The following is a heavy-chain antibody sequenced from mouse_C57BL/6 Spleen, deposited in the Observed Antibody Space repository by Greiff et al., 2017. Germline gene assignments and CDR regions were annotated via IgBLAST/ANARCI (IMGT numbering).Heavy chain of an antibody. D-gene: IGHD1-1*01. V-gene: IGHV1-42*01. CDR1: GYSFTGYY. Sequence: EVQLQQSGPELVKPGASVKISCKASGYSFTGYYMNWVKQSPEKSLEWIGEINPSTGGTTYNQKFKAKATLTVDKSSSTAYMQLKSLTSEDSAVXYCARYYYGSSPYAMDDWGQGTTVTVSS. J-gene: IGHJ4*01. CDR3: ARYYYGSSPYAMDD. CDR2: INPSTGGT.